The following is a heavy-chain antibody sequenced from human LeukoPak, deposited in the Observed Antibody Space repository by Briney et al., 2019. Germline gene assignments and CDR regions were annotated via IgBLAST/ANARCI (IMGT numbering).Heavy chain of an antibody. Sequence: SETLSLTCTVSGGSISSSRYYWGWVRQPPGKGLESIGSIFYVGDTYCNPSLESRLTISVDTSTNQFSIKLRTVTAADSAVYYCARTSGSRYAYDDYWGQGTLVTVSS. J-gene: IGHJ4*02. CDR2: IFYVGDT. CDR3: ARTSGSRYAYDDY. CDR1: GGSISSSRYY. V-gene: IGHV4-39*01. D-gene: IGHD6-13*01.